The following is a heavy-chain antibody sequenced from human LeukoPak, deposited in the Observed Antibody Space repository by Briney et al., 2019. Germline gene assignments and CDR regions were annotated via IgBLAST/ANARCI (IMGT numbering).Heavy chain of an antibody. V-gene: IGHV4-59*08. CDR3: ASRGNYYGSGSYDH. Sequence: SETLSLTCAVYGGSFSGYYWSWIRQPPGKGLEWIGYIYYSGSTNYNPSLKSRVTISVDTSKNQFSLKLSSVTAADTAVYYCASRGNYYGSGSYDHWGQGTLVTVSS. CDR1: GGSFSGYY. CDR2: IYYSGST. D-gene: IGHD3-10*01. J-gene: IGHJ4*02.